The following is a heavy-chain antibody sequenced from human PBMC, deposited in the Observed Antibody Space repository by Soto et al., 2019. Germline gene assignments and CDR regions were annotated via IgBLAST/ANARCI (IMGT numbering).Heavy chain of an antibody. CDR3: AKETRSRAVTATRVNGMDV. V-gene: IGHV3-30*18. CDR1: GFTFSDFG. D-gene: IGHD2-21*02. J-gene: IGHJ6*02. CDR2: ISHDGSNK. Sequence: QVQLVESGGGVVQPGRSLRLPCAPSGFTFSDFGMHWVRQAPGKGLEWVAAISHDGSNKYYADSVKGRFSISRDHSNNTLYLQRNSLGVEDTAVYYCAKETRSRAVTATRVNGMDVWGQGTTVTVSS.